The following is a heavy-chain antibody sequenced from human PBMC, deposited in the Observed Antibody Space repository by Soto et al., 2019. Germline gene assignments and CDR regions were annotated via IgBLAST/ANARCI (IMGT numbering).Heavy chain of an antibody. CDR2: IWLDGSNI. CDR1: GFTFSNYA. V-gene: IGHV3-33*01. D-gene: IGHD7-27*01. Sequence: QVQLVESGGGVVQPGRSLRLSCAASGFTFSNYAMHWVRQAPGKGLEWVAVIWLDGSNIYQTDSVKGRFSISRDNSKNTMYLQMDSLRAEDTAVYYCAGSNWGGGYGMDVWGQGTTVTVSS. J-gene: IGHJ6*02. CDR3: AGSNWGGGYGMDV.